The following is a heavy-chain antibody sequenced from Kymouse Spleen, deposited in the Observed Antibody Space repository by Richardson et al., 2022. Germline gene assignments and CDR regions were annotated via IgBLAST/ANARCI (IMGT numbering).Heavy chain of an antibody. J-gene: IGHJ4*02. Sequence: QVQLQESGPGLVKPSETLSLTCTVSGGSVSSGSYYWSWIRQPPGKGLEWIGYIYYSGSTNYNPSLKSRVTISVDTSKNQFSLKLSSVTAADTAVYYCARLNGGFDYWGQGTLVTVSS. CDR1: GGSVSSGSYY. D-gene: IGHD3-10*01,IGHD3-16*02. V-gene: IGHV4-61*01. CDR3: ARLNGGFDY. CDR2: IYYSGST.